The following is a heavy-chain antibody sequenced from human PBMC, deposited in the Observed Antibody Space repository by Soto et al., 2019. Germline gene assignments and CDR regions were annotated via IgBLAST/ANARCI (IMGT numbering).Heavy chain of an antibody. CDR1: GFSFSDYS. Sequence: EVQLFDAGGDLGQPGGSLRLSCAASGFSFSDYSMNWVRQAPGKGLELVAFIDLRGTTTYDRDSVKGRFTDLKDKSMNTVNLSRNSLTVEDAAVYYCTKDRVPDGIYSFYYWCQGALVAVSS. CDR3: TKDRVPDGIYSFYY. V-gene: IGHV3-23*03. D-gene: IGHD2-15*01. J-gene: IGHJ4*02. CDR2: IDLRGTTT.